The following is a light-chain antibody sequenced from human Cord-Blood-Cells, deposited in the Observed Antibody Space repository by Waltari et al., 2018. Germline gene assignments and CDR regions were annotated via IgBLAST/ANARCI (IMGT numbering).Light chain of an antibody. CDR3: QSYDSSLSVV. J-gene: IGLJ1*01. CDR2: GNS. Sequence: QSVLTQPPSVSGAPGQRVTISCTGSSSTIGAGYDVPWYQQLPGTAPKLLIYGNSNRPSGVPDRFSGSKSGTSASLAITGLQAEDEADYYCQSYDSSLSVVFGTGTKVTVL. CDR1: SSTIGAGYD. V-gene: IGLV1-40*01.